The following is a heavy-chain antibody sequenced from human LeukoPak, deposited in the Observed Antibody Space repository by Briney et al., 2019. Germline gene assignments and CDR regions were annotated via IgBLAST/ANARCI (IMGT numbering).Heavy chain of an antibody. V-gene: IGHV1-69*13. CDR3: ARGANLGWFGELLKREVGYYYYGMDV. D-gene: IGHD3-10*01. Sequence: GASVKVSCKASGGTFSSYAISWVRQAPGQGLEWMGGIIPIFGTANYAQKFQGRVTITADESTSTAYMELSSLRSEDTAVYYCARGANLGWFGELLKREVGYYYYGMDVWGQGTTVTVSS. CDR2: IIPIFGTA. J-gene: IGHJ6*02. CDR1: GGTFSSYA.